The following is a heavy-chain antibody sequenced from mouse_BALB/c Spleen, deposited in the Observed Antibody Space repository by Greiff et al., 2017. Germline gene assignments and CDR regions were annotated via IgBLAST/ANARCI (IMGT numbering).Heavy chain of an antibody. J-gene: IGHJ3*01. CDR3: TRRGVWPVPAY. CDR1: GYTFTSYY. CDR2: INPSNGGT. Sequence: QVQLKESGAELVKPGASVKLSCKASGYTFTSYYMYWVKQRPGQGLEWIGEINPSNGGTNFNEKFKSKATLTVDKSSSTAYMQLSSLTSEDSAVYYCTRRGVWPVPAYWGQGTLVTVSA. V-gene: IGHV1S81*02. D-gene: IGHD2-10*02.